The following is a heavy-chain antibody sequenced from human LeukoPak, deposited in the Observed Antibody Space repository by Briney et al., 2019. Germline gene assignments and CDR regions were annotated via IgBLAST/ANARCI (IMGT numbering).Heavy chain of an antibody. CDR1: GFTFNDYA. V-gene: IGHV3-9*01. CDR2: ISWNSRSI. CDR3: AELGITMIGGV. Sequence: PGRSLRLSCATSGFTFNDYAMYWVRQAPGKGLEWVSGISWNSRSIAYADSVKGRFTISRDNAKNSLYLQMNSLRAEDTAVYYCAELGITMIGGVWGKGTTVTISS. D-gene: IGHD3-10*02. J-gene: IGHJ6*04.